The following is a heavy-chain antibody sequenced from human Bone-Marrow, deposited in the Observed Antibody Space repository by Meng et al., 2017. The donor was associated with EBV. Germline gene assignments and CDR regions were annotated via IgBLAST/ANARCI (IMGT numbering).Heavy chain of an antibody. CDR1: GFTFSSYS. CDR3: ARDQRGYSGYCDY. D-gene: IGHD5-12*01. CDR2: ISSSSSYI. J-gene: IGHJ4*02. Sequence: LVEYGGGLVKPGGLLRLSCAPSGFTFSSYSMNWVRQAPGKGLDWVSSISSSSSYIYYADSVKGRFTISRDNAKNSLYLQMNSLRAEDTAVYYCARDQRGYSGYCDYWGQGTLVTVSS. V-gene: IGHV3-21*01.